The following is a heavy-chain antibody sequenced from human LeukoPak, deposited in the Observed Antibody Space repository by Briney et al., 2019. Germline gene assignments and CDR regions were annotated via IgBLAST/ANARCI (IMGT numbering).Heavy chain of an antibody. CDR3: AKLGYDSSGASKTLDY. CDR1: GFTFSNYA. V-gene: IGHV3-23*01. CDR2: VSGGGGGT. D-gene: IGHD3-22*01. Sequence: GGSLRLSCAASGFTFSNYAMNWVRQAPGKGLEWVSTVSGGGGGTYYADSVKGRFTISRDNSKNTLYLQMNSLRPEDTAVYYCAKLGYDSSGASKTLDYWGQGALVTVSS. J-gene: IGHJ4*02.